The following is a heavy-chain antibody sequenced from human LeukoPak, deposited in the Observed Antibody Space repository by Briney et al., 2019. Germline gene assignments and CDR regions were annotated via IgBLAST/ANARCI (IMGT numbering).Heavy chain of an antibody. CDR1: GFTVSSNY. Sequence: PGGSLRLSCAASGFTVSSNYMSWVRQAPGKGLEWVSVIYSGGSTYYADSAKGRFTISRDNSKNTLYLQMNSLRAEDTAVYYCARGAARSTVTTDEYWGQGTLVTVSS. J-gene: IGHJ4*02. D-gene: IGHD4-17*01. CDR3: ARGAARSTVTTDEY. V-gene: IGHV3-66*01. CDR2: IYSGGST.